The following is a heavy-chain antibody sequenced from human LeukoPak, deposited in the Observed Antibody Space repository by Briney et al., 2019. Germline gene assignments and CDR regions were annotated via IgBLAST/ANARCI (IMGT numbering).Heavy chain of an antibody. Sequence: SETLSLTCTVSGGSISSSSYYWGWIRQPPGKWLEWIGSIYYSGSTYYNPSLKSRVTISVDTSKNQFSLKLSSVTAADTAVYYCARRGYYDGKFDYWGQGTLVTVSS. CDR2: IYYSGST. V-gene: IGHV4-39*01. J-gene: IGHJ4*02. CDR1: GGSISSSSYY. CDR3: ARRGYYDGKFDY. D-gene: IGHD3-22*01.